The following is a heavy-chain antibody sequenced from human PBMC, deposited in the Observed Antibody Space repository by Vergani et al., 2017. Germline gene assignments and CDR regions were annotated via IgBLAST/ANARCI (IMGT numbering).Heavy chain of an antibody. CDR3: ARVNTETNGHLYYYDYMDV. V-gene: IGHV4-34*01. CDR1: GGSFTSYH. CDR2: IDHTGRP. J-gene: IGHJ6*03. D-gene: IGHD4-11*01. Sequence: QVQLQQWGGGLLKPSETLSLTCVVNGGSFTSYHWTWIRQSPGEGLEWVGDIDHTGRPDYNPSLKSRLTMSVDKSRNKFSLTLNSVTATDTAIYFCARVNTETNGHLYYYDYMDVWGQGTAVTVS.